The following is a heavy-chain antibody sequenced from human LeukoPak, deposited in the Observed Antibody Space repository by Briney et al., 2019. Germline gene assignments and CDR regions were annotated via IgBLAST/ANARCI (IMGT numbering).Heavy chain of an antibody. CDR1: GGSISSYY. D-gene: IGHD1-14*01. J-gene: IGHJ3*02. CDR3: ARRLNRGAFDI. V-gene: IGHV4-59*08. CDR2: IYYSGST. Sequence: PSETLSLTCTVSGGSISSYYWSWIRQPPGKGLEWIGYIYYSGSTNYNPSLKSRVTISVDTSKNQFSLKLSSVTAADTAVYYCARRLNRGAFDIWGQGTMVTVSS.